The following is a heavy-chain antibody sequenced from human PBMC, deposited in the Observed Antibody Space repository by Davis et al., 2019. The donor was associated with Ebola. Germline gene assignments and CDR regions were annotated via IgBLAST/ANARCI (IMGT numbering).Heavy chain of an antibody. CDR3: ARDFNPSDTIFGVVNNWFDP. CDR1: GFTFSSYY. Sequence: GESLKISCAASGFTFSSYYMNWVRQAPGKGLEWVSFISPSSSPIYYADSVKGRFTISRDNSKNTLYLQMNSLRAEDTAVYYCARDFNPSDTIFGVVNNWFDPWGQGTLVTVSS. CDR2: ISPSSSPI. D-gene: IGHD3-3*01. J-gene: IGHJ5*02. V-gene: IGHV3-48*01.